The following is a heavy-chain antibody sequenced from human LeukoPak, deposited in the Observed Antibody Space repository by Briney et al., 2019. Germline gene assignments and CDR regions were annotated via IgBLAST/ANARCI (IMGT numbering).Heavy chain of an antibody. CDR3: ARGQGTVTTH. D-gene: IGHD4-11*01. CDR2: VNHSGST. J-gene: IGHJ4*02. Sequence: SETLSLTCAVYGGSFSGYYWSWIRQPPGKGLEWIGEVNHSGSTNYNPSLMSRVTISLDTSKNHFSLNLSSVTAADTAVYYCARGQGTVTTHWGQGTLVTVSS. CDR1: GGSFSGYY. V-gene: IGHV4-34*01.